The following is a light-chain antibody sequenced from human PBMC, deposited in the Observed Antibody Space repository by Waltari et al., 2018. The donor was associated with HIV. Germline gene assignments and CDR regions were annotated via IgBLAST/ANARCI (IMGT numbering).Light chain of an antibody. CDR3: QQYGGSPRT. Sequence: EIVLTQSPGALSLSPGERATLSCRASQTVRSAFLAWYQQKPGQAPRLLIYGASSRVIGIPDRFNGTGSGTDFSLTISRLEPEDSAVYYCQQYGGSPRTFGQGAKVEIK. CDR2: GAS. CDR1: QTVRSAF. V-gene: IGKV3-20*01. J-gene: IGKJ1*01.